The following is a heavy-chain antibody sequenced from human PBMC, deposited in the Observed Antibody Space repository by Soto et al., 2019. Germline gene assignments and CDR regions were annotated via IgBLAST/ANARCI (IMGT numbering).Heavy chain of an antibody. Sequence: SETLSLTCAVSSGSISSTNWWSWVRQPPGKGLEWIGEIYHSGSTNYNPSLKSRVTISVDKSKNQFSLKLSSVTAADTAVYYCARYHGSGSFASSYFDYWGQGTLVTVSS. CDR2: IYHSGST. CDR1: SGSISSTNW. CDR3: ARYHGSGSFASSYFDY. V-gene: IGHV4-4*02. J-gene: IGHJ4*02. D-gene: IGHD3-10*01.